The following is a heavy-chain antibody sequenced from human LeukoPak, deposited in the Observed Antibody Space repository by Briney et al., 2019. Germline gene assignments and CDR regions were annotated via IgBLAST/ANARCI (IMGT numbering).Heavy chain of an antibody. D-gene: IGHD6-13*01. J-gene: IGHJ5*02. CDR2: INHSGST. Sequence: SETLSLTCAVYGGSFSGYYWSWIRQPPGKGLEWIGEINHSGSTNYNPSLKSRVTISVDTSKNQFSLKLSSVTAADTAVYYCAREYSSSCWFDPWGQGTLVTVSS. CDR3: AREYSSSCWFDP. CDR1: GGSFSGYY. V-gene: IGHV4-34*01.